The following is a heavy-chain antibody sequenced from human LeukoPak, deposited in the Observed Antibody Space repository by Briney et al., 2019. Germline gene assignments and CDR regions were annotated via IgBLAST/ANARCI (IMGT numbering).Heavy chain of an antibody. CDR2: ISRSGDST. Sequence: GGSLRRSCAASGFTFSNYAMRWVRQAPGKGLEWVSSISRSGDSTYYADSVKGRFTISRDNSKNTLYLQMNSLRAEDTALYYCADSNYWYPVDYWGQGTLVTVSS. CDR3: ADSNYWYPVDY. D-gene: IGHD4-11*01. CDR1: GFTFSNYA. V-gene: IGHV3-23*01. J-gene: IGHJ4*02.